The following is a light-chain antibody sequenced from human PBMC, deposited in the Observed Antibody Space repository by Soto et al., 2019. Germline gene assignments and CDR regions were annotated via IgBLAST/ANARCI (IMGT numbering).Light chain of an antibody. V-gene: IGLV2-14*01. Sequence: QSALTQPASVSGSPGQSITISCTGTSSDVGGYNYVSWYQQHPVKAPKLMSYDFTNRPSGVSDRFSGSKSGNTASLTISGLQAEDEANYYCSSYTSSSTPYVFGTGTEV. J-gene: IGLJ1*01. CDR3: SSYTSSSTPYV. CDR2: DFT. CDR1: SSDVGGYNY.